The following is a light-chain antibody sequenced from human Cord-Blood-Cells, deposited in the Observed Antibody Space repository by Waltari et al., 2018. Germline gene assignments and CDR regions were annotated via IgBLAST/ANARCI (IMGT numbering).Light chain of an antibody. CDR2: DNQ. V-gene: IGLV1-51*01. J-gene: IGLJ3*02. CDR3: GTWDSSLSAGV. Sequence: QSVLTQPPSVSVAPGQKVTISCSGSSSNIGNNYVSWYQQLPGTAPKLLIYDNQKRPSGIPDRFSGSKSGTSATLGITGLQTGDEADYYCGTWDSSLSAGVFGGGTKLTVL. CDR1: SSNIGNNY.